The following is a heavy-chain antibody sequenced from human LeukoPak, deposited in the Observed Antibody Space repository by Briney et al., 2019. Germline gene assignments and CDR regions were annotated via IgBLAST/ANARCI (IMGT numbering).Heavy chain of an antibody. V-gene: IGHV4-59*08. CDR1: GGSISSYY. Sequence: PSETLSLTCTVSGGSISSYYWSWIRQPPGKGLEWIGYIYYSGSTNYNPSLKSRVTVSVDTSKNQFSLKLSSVTAADTAVYYCARHAPNWFDPWGQGTLVTVSS. CDR3: ARHAPNWFDP. CDR2: IYYSGST. J-gene: IGHJ5*02.